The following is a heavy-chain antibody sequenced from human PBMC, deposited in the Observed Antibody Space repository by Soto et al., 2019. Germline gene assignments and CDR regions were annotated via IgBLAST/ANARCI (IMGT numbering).Heavy chain of an antibody. CDR2: IYWDDDK. CDR3: VNFPAAGDPVLDY. Sequence: QITLKESGPTLVKPTQTLTLTCTFSAFSLTNSGVGVGWVRQPPGKALEWLALIYWDDDKHYNPSLKTRLTIPKDISRNQAVLRMTNVDPVDTATYYCVNFPAAGDPVLDYWGQGTLVIVSS. J-gene: IGHJ4*02. CDR1: AFSLTNSGVG. D-gene: IGHD6-13*01. V-gene: IGHV2-5*02.